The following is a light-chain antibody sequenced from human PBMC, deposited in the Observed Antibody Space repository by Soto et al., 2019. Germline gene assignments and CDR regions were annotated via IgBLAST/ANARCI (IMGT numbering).Light chain of an antibody. J-gene: IGLJ3*02. CDR1: NSDLGDYNY. Sequence: QSALTQPASVSGSPGQSITISCTGTNSDLGDYNYVSWYQQHPGKVPKLMIYEVSNGPSGISNRFSGSKSGNTASLTISGLQAEDEADYYCSSYISSSTLWVFGGGTQLTVL. V-gene: IGLV2-14*01. CDR2: EVS. CDR3: SSYISSSTLWV.